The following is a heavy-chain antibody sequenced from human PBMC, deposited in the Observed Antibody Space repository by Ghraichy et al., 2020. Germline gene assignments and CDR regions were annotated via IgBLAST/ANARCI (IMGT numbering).Heavy chain of an antibody. J-gene: IGHJ4*02. V-gene: IGHV3-48*02. CDR2: ISSSSSTI. Sequence: GGSLRLSCAASGFTFSSYSMNWVRQAPGKGLEWVSYISSSSSTIYYADSVKGRFTISRDNAKNSLYLQMNSLRDEDMAVYYCARRGGKTTYYYDSSGYPALYYFDYWGQGTLVTVSS. D-gene: IGHD3-22*01. CDR3: ARRGGKTTYYYDSSGYPALYYFDY. CDR1: GFTFSSYS.